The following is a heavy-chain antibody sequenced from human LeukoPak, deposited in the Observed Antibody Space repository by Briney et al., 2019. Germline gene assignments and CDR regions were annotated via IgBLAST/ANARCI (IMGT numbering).Heavy chain of an antibody. V-gene: IGHV5-51*01. CDR3: ARPNNYYDSSGYYYVPEFDY. CDR1: GYSFTSYW. CDR2: IYPGDSDT. J-gene: IGHJ4*02. Sequence: GESLKISCKGSGYSFTSYWIGWVRQMPGKGLEWMGIIYPGDSDTRYSPSFQGQVTISADKSISAAYLQWSSLKASDTAMYYCARPNNYYDSSGYYYVPEFDYWGQGTLVTVSS. D-gene: IGHD3-22*01.